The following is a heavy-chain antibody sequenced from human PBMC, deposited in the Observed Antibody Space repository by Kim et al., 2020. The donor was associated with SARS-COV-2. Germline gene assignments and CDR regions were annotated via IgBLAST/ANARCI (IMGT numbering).Heavy chain of an antibody. Sequence: ADSVKGRFTISRDNSKNTLYLQMNSLRAEDTAVYYCAKDLSTHPAEYFQHWGQGTLVTVSS. V-gene: IGHV3-23*01. J-gene: IGHJ1*01. CDR3: AKDLSTHPAEYFQH.